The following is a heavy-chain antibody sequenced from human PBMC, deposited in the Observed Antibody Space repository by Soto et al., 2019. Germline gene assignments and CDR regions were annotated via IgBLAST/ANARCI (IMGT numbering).Heavy chain of an antibody. Sequence: EVQLVESGGGLVQPGRSLRLSCVASGFIADDYAMHWVRQAPGKGLEWVSGISSNSATINYADSVNGRFTISRDNTKNSLLQQRNSMRPDATTFYYCVKDMKWGGMTTIHYFDSWGQGTLVTVSS. D-gene: IGHD4-17*01. V-gene: IGHV3-9*02. CDR3: VKDMKWGGMTTIHYFDS. J-gene: IGHJ4*02. CDR2: ISSNSATI. CDR1: GFIADDYA.